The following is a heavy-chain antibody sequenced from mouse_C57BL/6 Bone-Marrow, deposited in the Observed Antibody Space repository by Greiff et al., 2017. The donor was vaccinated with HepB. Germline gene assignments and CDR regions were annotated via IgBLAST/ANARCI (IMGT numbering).Heavy chain of an antibody. V-gene: IGHV1-69*01. CDR1: GCTFTSYW. J-gene: IGHJ3*01. D-gene: IGHD1-3*01. CDR2: IDPSDSYT. CDR3: ARKSGNSWFAY. Sequence: QVQLQQPGAELVMPGASVKLSCKASGCTFTSYWMHWVKQRPGQGLEWIGEIDPSDSYTNYNQKFKGKSTLTVDKSSSTAYMQLSSLTSEDSAVYYCARKSGNSWFAYWGQGTLVTVSA.